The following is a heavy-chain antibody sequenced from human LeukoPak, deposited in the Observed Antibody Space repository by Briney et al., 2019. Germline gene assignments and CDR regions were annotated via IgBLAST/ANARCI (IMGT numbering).Heavy chain of an antibody. CDR2: IYYSGST. CDR1: GGSISSYY. V-gene: IGHV4-59*01. J-gene: IGHJ5*02. Sequence: PSETLSLTCTVSGGSISSYYWSWIRQPPGKALEWIGYIYYSGSTNYNPSLKSRVTISVDTSKNQFSLKLSSVTAADTAVYYCARGSSSWDNWFDPWGQGTLVTVSS. D-gene: IGHD6-13*01. CDR3: ARGSSSWDNWFDP.